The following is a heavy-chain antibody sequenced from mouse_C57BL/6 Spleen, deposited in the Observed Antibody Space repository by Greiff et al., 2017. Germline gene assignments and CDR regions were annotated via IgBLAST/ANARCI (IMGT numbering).Heavy chain of an antibody. CDR1: GYTFTSYW. J-gene: IGHJ3*01. Sequence: QVQLQQPGAELVKPGASVKLSCKASGYTFTSYWMHWVKQRPGRGLEWIGRIDPNSGGTKYNEKFKSKATLTVDKPSSTAYMQLSSLTSEDSAVYYCAREDYGSSSGPFAYWGQGTLVTVSA. V-gene: IGHV1-72*01. CDR2: IDPNSGGT. CDR3: AREDYGSSSGPFAY. D-gene: IGHD1-1*01.